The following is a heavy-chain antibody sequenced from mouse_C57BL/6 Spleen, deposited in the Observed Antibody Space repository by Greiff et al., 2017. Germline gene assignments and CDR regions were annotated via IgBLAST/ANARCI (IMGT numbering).Heavy chain of an antibody. CDR1: GYAFTNYL. CDR2: INPGSGGT. V-gene: IGHV1-54*01. CDR3: ARPYGSSHWYFDV. J-gene: IGHJ1*03. Sequence: QVQLQQSGAELVRPGTSVKVSCKASGYAFTNYLIEWVKQRPGQGLEWIGVINPGSGGTNYNEKFKGKATLTADKSSSTAYMQLSSLTSEDSAVYFCARPYGSSHWYFDVWGTGTTVTVSS. D-gene: IGHD1-1*01.